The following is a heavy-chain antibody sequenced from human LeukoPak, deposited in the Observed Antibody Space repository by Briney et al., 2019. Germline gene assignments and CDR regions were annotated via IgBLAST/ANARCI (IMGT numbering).Heavy chain of an antibody. CDR3: ARALRANCGGDCYPVDY. Sequence: SQTLSLTLAISGDSVSSNSAAWDWVRQSPSRGLERLGSKYYRAKWYNDYAASVKGRLTINPDTSKTHFSLQLTSVTPEDTAVYYCARALRANCGGDCYPVDYWGQGTLVTVSS. J-gene: IGHJ4*02. V-gene: IGHV6-1*01. CDR2: KYYRAKWYN. CDR1: GDSVSSNSAA. D-gene: IGHD2-21*02.